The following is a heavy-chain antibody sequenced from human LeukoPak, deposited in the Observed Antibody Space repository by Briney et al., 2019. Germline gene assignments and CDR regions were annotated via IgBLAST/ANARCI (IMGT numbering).Heavy chain of an antibody. Sequence: SETLSLTCTVSGGSISSYYWSWIRQPPGKGLEWIGYIYYSGSTNYNPSLKSRVTISVDTSKNQFSLKLSSVTAADTAVYYCARLIAGITFEIWGQGTMVTVSS. V-gene: IGHV4-59*01. J-gene: IGHJ3*02. CDR3: ARLIAGITFEI. D-gene: IGHD6-13*01. CDR1: GGSISSYY. CDR2: IYYSGST.